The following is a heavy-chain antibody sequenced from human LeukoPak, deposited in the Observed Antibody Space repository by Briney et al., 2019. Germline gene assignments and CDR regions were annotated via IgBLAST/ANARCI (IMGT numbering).Heavy chain of an antibody. V-gene: IGHV3-7*01. CDR3: ARDTIMGASLFDY. CDR2: IKQDGSEK. Sequence: GGSLRLSCAASGFTFSSYWMSWVRQAPGKGLEWVANIKQDGSEKYYVDSVKGRFTISRDNAKNSLYLQMNSLRAEDTAAYYCARDTIMGASLFDYWGQGSLVTVSS. CDR1: GFTFSSYW. D-gene: IGHD5-12*01. J-gene: IGHJ4*02.